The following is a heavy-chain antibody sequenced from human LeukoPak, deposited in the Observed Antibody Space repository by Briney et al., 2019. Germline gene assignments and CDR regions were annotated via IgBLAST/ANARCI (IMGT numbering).Heavy chain of an antibody. V-gene: IGHV3-7*01. CDR2: LHADGIER. Sequence: PGGSLRLSCAVSGFSVSSYGMSWVRQAPGKGLEWVARLHADGIERYFVDSVKGRFTISRDNAKNSLYLQMYSLRLDDTAVYYCARGGYSFDYLGQGTLVTVSS. CDR1: GFSVSSYG. J-gene: IGHJ4*02. CDR3: ARGGYSFDY. D-gene: IGHD5-12*01.